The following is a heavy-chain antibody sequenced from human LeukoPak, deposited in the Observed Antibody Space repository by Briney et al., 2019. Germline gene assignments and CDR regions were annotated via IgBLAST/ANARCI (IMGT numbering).Heavy chain of an antibody. V-gene: IGHV3-23*01. Sequence: GGSLILSCAASGSTFSNYAVAWVRQVPGKGLEWVSVISGRGTTIYYADSVKGRFTISRDNSKNTLYLQMNSLRAEDTALYYCAKEGPNCGGDCYGVFDYWGQGTLVTVSS. J-gene: IGHJ4*02. CDR2: ISGRGTTI. CDR1: GSTFSNYA. CDR3: AKEGPNCGGDCYGVFDY. D-gene: IGHD2-21*02.